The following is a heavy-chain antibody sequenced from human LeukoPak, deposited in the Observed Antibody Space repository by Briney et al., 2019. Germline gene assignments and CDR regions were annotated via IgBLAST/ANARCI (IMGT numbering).Heavy chain of an antibody. CDR2: MNPNSGNA. CDR1: GYTFTSYD. CDR3: ASARSAYYYDSSGYYPFDY. Sequence: ASVKVSCKASGYTFTSYDLNWVRQATGQGLEWMGWMNPNSGNAGYAQKFQGRVTMTRNTSISTAYMELSSLRSEDTAVYYCASARSAYYYDSSGYYPFDYWGQGTLVTVSS. V-gene: IGHV1-8*01. D-gene: IGHD3-22*01. J-gene: IGHJ4*02.